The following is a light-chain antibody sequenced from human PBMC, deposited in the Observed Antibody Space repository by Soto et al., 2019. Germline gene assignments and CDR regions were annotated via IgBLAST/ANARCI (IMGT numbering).Light chain of an antibody. CDR2: GAS. J-gene: IGKJ2*01. V-gene: IGKV3-20*01. CDR3: HQYGSSQYT. Sequence: EIVLTQSPGTLSLSPGERATLSCRASQSVSSSYLAWCQQKPGQAPRLLIYGASSRATGIPDRFSGSGSGTDFTLTISRLEPEDFAVYYCHQYGSSQYTFGQGTKVDIK. CDR1: QSVSSSY.